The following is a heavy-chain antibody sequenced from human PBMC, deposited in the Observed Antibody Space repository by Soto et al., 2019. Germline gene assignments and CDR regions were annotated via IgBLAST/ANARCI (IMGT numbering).Heavy chain of an antibody. V-gene: IGHV3-21*01. Sequence: PGGSLGLSCAASGFTFSSFSMNWVRQSPGKGLEWVSSISTGSSYIYYADSVKGRFTISRDNAKNSLYLQMNSLRAEDTAVYYCARRGYSGYDLSLDYWGQGTLVTVSS. CDR3: ARRGYSGYDLSLDY. CDR2: ISTGSSYI. D-gene: IGHD5-12*01. CDR1: GFTFSSFS. J-gene: IGHJ4*02.